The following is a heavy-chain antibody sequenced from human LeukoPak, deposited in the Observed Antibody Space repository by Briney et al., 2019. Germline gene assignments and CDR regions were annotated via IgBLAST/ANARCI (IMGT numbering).Heavy chain of an antibody. CDR3: AREEAYNWFDP. CDR2: IHTSGST. CDR1: GGSISSYY. Sequence: SETLSLTCTVSGGSISSYYWSWIRQPAGKGLEWIERIHTSGSTNYDPSLKSRVTMSVDTSKNQFSLKLSSVTAADTAVYYCAREEAYNWFDPWGQGTLVTVSS. V-gene: IGHV4-4*07. J-gene: IGHJ5*02.